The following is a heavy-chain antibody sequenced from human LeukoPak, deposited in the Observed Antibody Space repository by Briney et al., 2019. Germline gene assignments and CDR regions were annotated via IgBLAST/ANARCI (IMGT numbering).Heavy chain of an antibody. CDR1: GFTVSSNY. CDR2: IYSGGST. CDR3: ARDRDYYYGMDV. J-gene: IGHJ6*02. Sequence: GGSLRLSCAASGFTVSSNYMSWVRQAPGKGLEWVSVIYSGGSTYYADSVKGRFTISRDNSKNTLYLQMNSLRAEDTAVYYCARDRDYYYGMDVWGQGITVTVSS. D-gene: IGHD3-10*01. V-gene: IGHV3-53*01.